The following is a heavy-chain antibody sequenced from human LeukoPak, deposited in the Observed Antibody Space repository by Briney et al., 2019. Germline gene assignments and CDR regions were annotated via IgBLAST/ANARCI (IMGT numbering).Heavy chain of an antibody. CDR2: ISGSGGST. V-gene: IGHV3-23*01. CDR1: GLTFNSYA. D-gene: IGHD2-2*01. J-gene: IGHJ5*02. Sequence: GGSLRLSCAASGLTFNSYAMSWVRQAPGKGLEWVSAISGSGGSTYYADSVKGRFTISRDNSKNTLYLQMNSLRAEDTAVYYCAKGDIVVVPAANWFDPWGQETLVTVSS. CDR3: AKGDIVVVPAANWFDP.